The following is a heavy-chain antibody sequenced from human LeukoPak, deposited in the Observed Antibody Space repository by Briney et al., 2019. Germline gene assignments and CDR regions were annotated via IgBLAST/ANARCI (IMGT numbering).Heavy chain of an antibody. CDR3: ARDPHGGNSLGP. J-gene: IGHJ5*02. Sequence: PGGSLRLSCAASGFTFSGYWMGWVRQAPGKGLEWVANINQDGGDRNYVDSVKGRFTISRDNAKNSLYQQMNSLRAEDTAVYYCARDPHGGNSLGPWGQGTLVTVSS. V-gene: IGHV3-7*01. CDR1: GFTFSGYW. CDR2: INQDGGDR. D-gene: IGHD4-23*01.